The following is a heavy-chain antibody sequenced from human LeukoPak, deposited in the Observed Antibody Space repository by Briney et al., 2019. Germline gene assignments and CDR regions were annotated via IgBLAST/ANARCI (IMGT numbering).Heavy chain of an antibody. CDR3: AKGYPSRFDP. CDR2: ISGSGGST. J-gene: IGHJ5*02. D-gene: IGHD5-18*01. CDR1: GFTFSGSA. Sequence: GGSLRLSCAASGFTFSGSAMHWVRQAPGKGLEWVSAISGSGGSTYYADSVKGRFTISRDNSKNTLYLQMNSLRAEDTAVYYCAKGYPSRFDPWGQGTLVTVSS. V-gene: IGHV3-23*01.